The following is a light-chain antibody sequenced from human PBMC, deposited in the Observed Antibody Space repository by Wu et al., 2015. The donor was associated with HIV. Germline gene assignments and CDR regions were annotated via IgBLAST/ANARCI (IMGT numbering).Light chain of an antibody. J-gene: IGKJ1*01. CDR2: ASS. CDR1: QSISSDY. Sequence: EIVLTQSPGTLSLSPGERATLSCRASQSISSDYLAWYQQKPGQAPRLLIYASSSRASGIPDRFSGGGSGTDFTLTISSLEPEDFAVYYCQQRSNWPWTFGQGTKVEIK. CDR3: QQRSNWPWT. V-gene: IGKV3D-20*02.